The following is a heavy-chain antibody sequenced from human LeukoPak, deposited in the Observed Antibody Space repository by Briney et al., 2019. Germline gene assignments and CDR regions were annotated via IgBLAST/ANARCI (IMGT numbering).Heavy chain of an antibody. Sequence: ASVKVSCKASGYTFSNYGISWVRQAPGLGLEWMGWTSYNGNTNYAQKFQGRVTMTRNTSISTAYMELSSLRSEDTAVYYCARGSGYSSGLADYWGQGTLVTVSS. CDR1: GYTFSNYG. CDR2: TSYNGNT. J-gene: IGHJ4*02. CDR3: ARGSGYSSGLADY. D-gene: IGHD6-19*01. V-gene: IGHV1-18*04.